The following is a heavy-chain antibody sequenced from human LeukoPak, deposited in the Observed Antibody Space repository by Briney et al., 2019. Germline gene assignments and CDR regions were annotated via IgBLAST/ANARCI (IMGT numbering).Heavy chain of an antibody. Sequence: GGPLRLSCAGSGFTFSSYWMSWVRQAPGKGLEWVASIKRDGSEEYYVDSVRGRFTISRDNAKNSVYLQMNSLRAEDTAVYYCASTWNYLYFDYWGQGTLVTVSS. D-gene: IGHD1-7*01. V-gene: IGHV3-7*01. CDR2: IKRDGSEE. J-gene: IGHJ4*02. CDR1: GFTFSSYW. CDR3: ASTWNYLYFDY.